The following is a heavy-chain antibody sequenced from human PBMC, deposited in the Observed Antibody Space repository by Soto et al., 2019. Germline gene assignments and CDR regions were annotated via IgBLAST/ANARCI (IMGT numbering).Heavy chain of an antibody. V-gene: IGHV4-4*02. CDR3: ARDRADSTAYLAFDI. CDR2: IYHSGST. J-gene: IGHJ3*02. CDR1: GGSISSSNW. Sequence: SETLSLTCAVSGGSISSSNWWRCVRQPPGKGLEWIWEIYHSGSTNYNPSLKSRVTISVDKSKNQFSLKLSSVTAADTAVYYCARDRADSTAYLAFDIWGQGTMVT. D-gene: IGHD3-22*01.